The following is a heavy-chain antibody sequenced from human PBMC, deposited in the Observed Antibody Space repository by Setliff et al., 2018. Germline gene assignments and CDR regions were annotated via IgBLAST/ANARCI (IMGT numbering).Heavy chain of an antibody. CDR3: ARINFYVSSGHYYAPDY. D-gene: IGHD3-22*01. CDR1: GYTFTRYY. CDR2: INVSGGSA. J-gene: IGHJ4*02. V-gene: IGHV1-46*01. Sequence: ASVKVSCKASGYTFTRYYMYWVRQAPGQGLEWMGIINVSGGSASYAEKFQGRVTMTRDTSTSTAYMELRSLRSDDSAVYCCARINFYVSSGHYYAPDYWGQGTLVTVSS.